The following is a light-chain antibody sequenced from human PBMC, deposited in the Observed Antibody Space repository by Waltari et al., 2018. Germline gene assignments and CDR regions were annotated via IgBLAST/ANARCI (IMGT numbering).Light chain of an antibody. CDR2: ASS. CDR3: QQYFRIPFT. V-gene: IGKV1-NL1*01. CDR1: QAISHS. J-gene: IGKJ4*01. Sequence: DIQMTQSPSSLSRSIGDRVNITCRGSQAISHSLAWNEEKPGKVPKLLIYASSRLESGVPSRFSGSGSGTGYTLTISSLQAEDFATYYCQQYFRIPFTFGGGTKVDIK.